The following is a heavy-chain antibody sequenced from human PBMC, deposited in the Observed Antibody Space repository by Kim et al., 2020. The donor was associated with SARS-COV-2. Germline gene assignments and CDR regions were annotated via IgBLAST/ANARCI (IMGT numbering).Heavy chain of an antibody. J-gene: IGHJ4*02. Sequence: SETLSLTCTVSGGSISSSSYYWGWIRQPPGKGLEWIGSIYYSGSTYYNPSLKSRVTISVDTSKNQFSLKLSPVTAANTAVYYCARGQLDYWGKETLVTVS. CDR1: GGSISSSSYY. V-gene: IGHV4-39*01. D-gene: IGHD6-13*01. CDR2: IYYSGST. CDR3: ARGQLDY.